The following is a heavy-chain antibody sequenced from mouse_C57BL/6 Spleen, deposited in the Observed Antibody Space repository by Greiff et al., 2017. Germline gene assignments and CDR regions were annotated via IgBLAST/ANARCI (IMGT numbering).Heavy chain of an antibody. CDR1: GYTFTDYN. D-gene: IGHD1-1*01. Sequence: EVQLQQSGPELVKPGASVKMSCKASGYTFTDYNMHWVKQSHGKSLEWIGYINPNNGGTSNNQKFKGKATLTVNKSSSTAYMELRSLTSEDSAVYYCAREELDYYGSDYFDYWGQVTTLTVSS. CDR2: INPNNGGT. CDR3: AREELDYYGSDYFDY. J-gene: IGHJ2*01. V-gene: IGHV1-22*01.